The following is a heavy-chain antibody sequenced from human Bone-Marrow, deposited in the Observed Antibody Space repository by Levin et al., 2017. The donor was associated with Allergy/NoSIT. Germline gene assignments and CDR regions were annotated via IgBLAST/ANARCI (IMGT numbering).Heavy chain of an antibody. J-gene: IGHJ5*02. CDR3: ARGSYCSGGSCYSIWFDP. CDR2: IKLSGST. D-gene: IGHD2-15*01. V-gene: IGHV4-34*01. Sequence: PSETLSLTCAVYGGSFSDYYWSWIRQPPGKGLEWIGEIKLSGSTNYNPSLKSRVTTSVDTSKNQFSLRLSSVTAADTAVYYCARGSYCSGGSCYSIWFDPWGQGTLVTVSS. CDR1: GGSFSDYY.